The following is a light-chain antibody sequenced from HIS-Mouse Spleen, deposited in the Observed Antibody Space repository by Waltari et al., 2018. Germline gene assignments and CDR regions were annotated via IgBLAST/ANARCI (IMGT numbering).Light chain of an antibody. V-gene: IGKV1-13*02. CDR2: DAS. J-gene: IGKJ1*01. CDR3: QQLNSYPPP. Sequence: AIQLTQSPSSLSASVGDRVTITCRASQGISSALAWYQPKPGKAPKLLIYDASSLQSGVPSRFSGSGSGTEFTLTISTLQPEDFATYYCQQLNSYPPPFGQGTKVEIK. CDR1: QGISSA.